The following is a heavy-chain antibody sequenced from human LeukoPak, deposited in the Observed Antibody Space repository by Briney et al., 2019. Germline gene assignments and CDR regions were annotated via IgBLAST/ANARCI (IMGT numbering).Heavy chain of an antibody. V-gene: IGHV1-8*01. J-gene: IGHJ4*02. CDR1: GYTFTSYD. CDR2: MNPNSGNT. D-gene: IGHD2-2*01. Sequence: ASVKVSCKASGYTFTSYDINWVRQATGQGLEWMGWMNPNSGNTGYAQKFQGRVTMTRNTSISTAYMELSSLRSEDTAVYYCARGPEDIVVVPAALSLFDYWGQGTLVTVSS. CDR3: ARGPEDIVVVPAALSLFDY.